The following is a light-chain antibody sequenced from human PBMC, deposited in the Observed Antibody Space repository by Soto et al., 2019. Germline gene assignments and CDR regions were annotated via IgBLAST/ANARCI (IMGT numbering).Light chain of an antibody. J-gene: IGKJ1*01. V-gene: IGKV1-5*03. CDR3: QQYNSYSWT. CDR2: KAS. Sequence: DIQMTQSPSTLSASVGDRVTITCRASQSISSWLGWYQQKPGKAPKLLIYKASSLESGVPSRFSGSGSGTELTLTISSLQPDDFATYYCQQYNSYSWTFGQGTKVQIK. CDR1: QSISSW.